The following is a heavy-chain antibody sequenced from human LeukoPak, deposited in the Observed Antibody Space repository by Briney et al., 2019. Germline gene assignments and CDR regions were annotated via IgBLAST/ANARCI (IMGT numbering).Heavy chain of an antibody. CDR2: INHSGST. D-gene: IGHD3-9*01. V-gene: IGHV4-34*01. CDR1: GGSFSGYY. J-gene: IGHJ4*02. Sequence: KPSETLSLTCAVYGGSFSGYYWSWLRQPPGKGLEWIGEINHSGSTNYNPSLKSRVTISVDTSKNQFSLKLSSVTAADTAVYYCASQAYDILTGYKNWSFDYWGQGTLVTVSS. CDR3: ASQAYDILTGYKNWSFDY.